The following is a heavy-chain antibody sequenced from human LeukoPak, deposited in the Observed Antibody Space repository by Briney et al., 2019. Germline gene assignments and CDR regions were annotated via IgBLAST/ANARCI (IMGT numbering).Heavy chain of an antibody. CDR1: GYTFTSYG. Sequence: GASVKVSCKASGYTFTSYGISWVRQAPGQGLEWMGWISAYNGNTNYALKLQGTVTMTTDTSTSTANMELRSLRSDDTAVYYCAREQWLVPFDYWGQGTLVTVSS. CDR3: AREQWLVPFDY. CDR2: ISAYNGNT. V-gene: IGHV1-18*01. J-gene: IGHJ4*02. D-gene: IGHD6-19*01.